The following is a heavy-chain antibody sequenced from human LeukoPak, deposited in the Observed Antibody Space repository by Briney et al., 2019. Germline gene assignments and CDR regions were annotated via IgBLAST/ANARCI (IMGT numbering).Heavy chain of an antibody. CDR2: IYPGDSDT. J-gene: IGHJ6*02. V-gene: IGHV5-51*01. CDR1: GYSFTTYW. Sequence: GESLKISCKGSGYSFTTYWIGWVRQMPGKGLEWMGIIYPGDSDTRYSPSFQGQVTISADKSISTAYLQWSSLKASDTAMYYCARTNITMVRSHYYYYGMDVWGQGTTVTVSS. CDR3: ARTNITMVRSHYYYYGMDV. D-gene: IGHD3-10*01.